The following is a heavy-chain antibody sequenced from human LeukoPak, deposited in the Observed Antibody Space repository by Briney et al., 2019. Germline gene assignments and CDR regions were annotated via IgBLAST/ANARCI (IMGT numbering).Heavy chain of an antibody. J-gene: IGHJ5*02. Sequence: SETLSLTCIVSGGSISSYYWSWIRQPPGKGLEWMGYIYYSGSTSYNPSLKSRVTISVDTSKTQFSLKLSSVTAEDTAVYYCASVYSSGWYGGGNWFDPWGQGTLVTVSS. CDR1: GGSISSYY. CDR2: IYYSGST. CDR3: ASVYSSGWYGGGNWFDP. V-gene: IGHV4-59*01. D-gene: IGHD6-19*01.